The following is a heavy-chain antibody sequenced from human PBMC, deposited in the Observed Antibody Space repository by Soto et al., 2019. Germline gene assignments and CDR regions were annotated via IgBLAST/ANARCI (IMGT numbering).Heavy chain of an antibody. D-gene: IGHD3-22*01. CDR3: ARMSYYYDSSGYYSLVSDY. CDR1: GFSLSTSGMC. Sequence: SGPTLVNPTQTLTLTCTFSGFSLSTSGMCVSWIRQPPGKALEWLALIDWDDDKYYSTSLKTRLTISKDTSKNQVVLTMTNMDPVDTATYYCARMSYYYDSSGYYSLVSDYWGQGTLVTVSS. V-gene: IGHV2-70*01. J-gene: IGHJ4*02. CDR2: IDWDDDK.